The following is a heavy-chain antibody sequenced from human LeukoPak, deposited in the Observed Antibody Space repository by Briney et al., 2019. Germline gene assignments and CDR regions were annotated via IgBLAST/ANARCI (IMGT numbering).Heavy chain of an antibody. J-gene: IGHJ6*03. Sequence: SETLSLTCSVSGGSFDSKYLSWIRQPPGKGLEWSAYIYTSGTTNFNPSLRSRVAMSIDTSKNQFSLKVYSVTAADTAVYYCANYIRNVHYCMAVWGKGPTVIVSS. V-gene: IGHV4-4*09. D-gene: IGHD1-1*01. CDR3: ANYIRNVHYCMAV. CDR2: IYTSGTT. CDR1: GGSFDSKY.